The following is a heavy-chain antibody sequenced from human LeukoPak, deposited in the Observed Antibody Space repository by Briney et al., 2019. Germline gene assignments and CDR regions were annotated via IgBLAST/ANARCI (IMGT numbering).Heavy chain of an antibody. J-gene: IGHJ4*02. D-gene: IGHD6-19*01. CDR2: IWYDGSYK. Sequence: GGSLRLSCVASGFTFSSYGIHWVRQAPGKGLEWVAVIWYDGSYKYYADSVKGRFTISRDNSKNTLYLQMNTLRAEDTAVYYCARDVESIAVAGYFDYWGQGTLVTVSS. V-gene: IGHV3-33*08. CDR1: GFTFSSYG. CDR3: ARDVESIAVAGYFDY.